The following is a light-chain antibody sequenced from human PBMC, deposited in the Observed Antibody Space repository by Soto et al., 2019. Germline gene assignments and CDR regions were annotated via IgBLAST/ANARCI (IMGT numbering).Light chain of an antibody. CDR3: QQYGSAPRT. V-gene: IGKV3-20*01. Sequence: EIELTQSPGTLSLSPGERATLSCRASQSVSRNYLAWYQQKPGQAPRLLIYAASSRISGIPDRFSGSGSGTDFTLTISRLEPEDFAVYHCQQYGSAPRTFGQGTKVEIK. J-gene: IGKJ1*01. CDR2: AAS. CDR1: QSVSRNY.